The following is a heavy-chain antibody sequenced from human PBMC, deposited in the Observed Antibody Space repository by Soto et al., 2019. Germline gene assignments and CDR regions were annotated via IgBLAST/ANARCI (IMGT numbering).Heavy chain of an antibody. J-gene: IGHJ4*02. V-gene: IGHV4-31*02. CDR1: GYC. CDR2: ISHSGST. CDR3: AREYTYGSNFFDC. Sequence: GYCWGMKKKHPGKGLQWIGYISHSGSTYYNPSLKSRVIISVDTSKNHFSLSLTSVTAADTAVYYCAREYTYGSNFFDCWGQGALVTVSS. D-gene: IGHD5-18*01.